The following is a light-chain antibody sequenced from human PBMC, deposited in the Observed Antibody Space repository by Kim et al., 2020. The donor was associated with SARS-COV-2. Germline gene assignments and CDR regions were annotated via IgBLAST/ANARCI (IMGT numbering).Light chain of an antibody. V-gene: IGLV1-44*01. CDR1: NANIGGNL. CDR2: GYN. Sequence: GQRITISCSGGNANIGGNLVSWYRQLPGTAPKVVLYGYNKRPPGVPDRISGSTSATAASLAISGLRSEDDGDYYCATWDDRLNTPVFGGGTQLTVL. CDR3: ATWDDRLNTPV. J-gene: IGLJ3*02.